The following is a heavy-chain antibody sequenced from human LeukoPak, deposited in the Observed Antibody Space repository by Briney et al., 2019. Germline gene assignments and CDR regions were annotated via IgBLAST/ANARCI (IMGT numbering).Heavy chain of an antibody. CDR3: TTRGGWELPGGFDY. J-gene: IGHJ4*02. D-gene: IGHD1-26*01. V-gene: IGHV3-15*01. CDR1: GFIFSKAW. Sequence: GGSLRLSCAASGFIFSKAWMSWVRQAPGKGLEWVGRIKSKTDGGTTDYAAPVKGRFTISRDDSKNTLYLQMNSLKTEDTAVYYCTTRGGWELPGGFDYWGQGTLVTVSS. CDR2: IKSKTDGGTT.